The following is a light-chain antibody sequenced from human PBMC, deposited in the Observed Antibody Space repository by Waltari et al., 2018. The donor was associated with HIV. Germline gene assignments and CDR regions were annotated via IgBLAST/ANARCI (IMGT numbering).Light chain of an antibody. Sequence: QSALTQPASVSGSPGQSITISCTGTSSDIGGYDYVSWYQQHPGKAPKLMIYGVSSRPSGVSKRFSGSRAGNTASLTISWLQAEDEAEYYCSAYTSISTLAVFGGGTKLTVL. V-gene: IGLV2-14*01. J-gene: IGLJ2*01. CDR1: SSDIGGYDY. CDR2: GVS. CDR3: SAYTSISTLAV.